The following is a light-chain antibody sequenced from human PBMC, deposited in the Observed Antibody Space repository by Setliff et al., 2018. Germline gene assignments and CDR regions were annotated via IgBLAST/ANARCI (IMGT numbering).Light chain of an antibody. Sequence: QSVLAQPASVSGSPGQSITISCTGTGTYNYVSWYQQHPGKAPQLIIYDVTNRPSGVSNRFSASKSGNTASLTISGLQPEDDADYYCSSYTSNSTYVFGTGTK. CDR3: SSYTSNSTYV. V-gene: IGLV2-14*03. J-gene: IGLJ1*01. CDR2: DVT. CDR1: GTYNY.